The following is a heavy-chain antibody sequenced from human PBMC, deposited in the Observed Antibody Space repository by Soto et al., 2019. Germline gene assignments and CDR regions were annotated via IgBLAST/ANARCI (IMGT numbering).Heavy chain of an antibody. CDR3: ARGLKQWSFY. Sequence: QVQLVQSGAEVKKPGASVKVSCKASGYTFTSYEINWVRQAIGQGLEWMGGMKPNSGNTGYAQKFQGRVTMTRNTSISTAYMELSSLTSEDTAVYYCARGLKQWSFYWGQGTLVTVSS. CDR2: MKPNSGNT. D-gene: IGHD2-15*01. CDR1: GYTFTSYE. V-gene: IGHV1-8*01. J-gene: IGHJ4*02.